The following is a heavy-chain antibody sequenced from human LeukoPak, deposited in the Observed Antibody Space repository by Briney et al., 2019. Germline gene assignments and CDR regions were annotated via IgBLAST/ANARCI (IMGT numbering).Heavy chain of an antibody. J-gene: IGHJ4*02. V-gene: IGHV3-73*01. CDR3: ARAECRSGGCLYFDF. CDR1: GFTFSGSA. D-gene: IGHD2-15*01. Sequence: GGSLRLSCADSGFTFSGSAMHWVRQASGKGPERISRIRSKADSYETAYAASVKGRFTITRDDSKNTAYLQLNSLKTEDAAVYYCARAECRSGGCLYFDFWGQGTLVTVST. CDR2: IRSKADSYET.